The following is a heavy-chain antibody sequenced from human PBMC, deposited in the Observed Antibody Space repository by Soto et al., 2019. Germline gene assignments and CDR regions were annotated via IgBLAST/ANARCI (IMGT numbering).Heavy chain of an antibody. CDR1: GYTLTELS. V-gene: IGHV1-24*01. Sequence: QVQLVQSGAEVKKPGASVKVSCKVSGYTLTELSMHWVRQAPGKGLEWMGGFDPEDGETIYAQKFQGRVTMTEDTSTDTAYMELSSLRSEDTAVYYCAKNQLVKGVGAVAGYYYYGMDVWGQGTTVTVSS. CDR3: AKNQLVKGVGAVAGYYYYGMDV. CDR2: FDPEDGET. D-gene: IGHD6-19*01. J-gene: IGHJ6*02.